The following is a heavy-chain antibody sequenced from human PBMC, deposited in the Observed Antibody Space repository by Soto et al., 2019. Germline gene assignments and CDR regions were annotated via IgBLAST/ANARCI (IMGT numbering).Heavy chain of an antibody. CDR1: GGSISSYY. CDR3: AREYYYDSSGYVNWFDP. V-gene: IGHV4-59*01. CDR2: IYYSGST. J-gene: IGHJ5*02. Sequence: SETLSLTCTVSGGSISSYYWSWIRQPPGKGLEWIGYIYYSGSTNYNPSLKSRVTISVDTSKNQFSLKLSSVTAADTAVYYCAREYYYDSSGYVNWFDPWGQGTLVTVSS. D-gene: IGHD3-22*01.